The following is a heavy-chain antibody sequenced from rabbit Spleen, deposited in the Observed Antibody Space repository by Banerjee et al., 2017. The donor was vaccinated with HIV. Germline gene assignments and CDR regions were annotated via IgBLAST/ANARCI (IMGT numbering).Heavy chain of an antibody. CDR2: IDTGSSGFT. CDR1: GVSFSCNQY. Sequence: QSLGESGGDLVKPGASPTPNCKASGVSFSCNQYICWVRQAPGKGLEWIACIDTGSSGFTYFATWAKGRFTCSKTSSTTVALQMTRLTAADTAAYFCARDASSSFSSYGIDLWGQGTLVTVS. V-gene: IGHV1S40*01. CDR3: ARDASSSFSSYGIDL. J-gene: IGHJ6*01. D-gene: IGHD8-1*01.